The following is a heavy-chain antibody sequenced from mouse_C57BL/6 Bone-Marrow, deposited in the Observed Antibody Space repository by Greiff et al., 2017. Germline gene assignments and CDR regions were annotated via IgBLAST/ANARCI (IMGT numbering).Heavy chain of an antibody. Sequence: EVKLVESGGGLVQPGGSLKLSCAASGFTFSDYGMAWVRQAPRKGPEWVAFISNLAYSIYYADTVTGRFTISIENAKSTLYLEMSSLRSEDTARYYCARHNYYGSSSWYFDVWGTGTTVTVSS. V-gene: IGHV5-15*01. CDR3: ARHNYYGSSSWYFDV. CDR2: ISNLAYSI. J-gene: IGHJ1*03. D-gene: IGHD1-1*01. CDR1: GFTFSDYG.